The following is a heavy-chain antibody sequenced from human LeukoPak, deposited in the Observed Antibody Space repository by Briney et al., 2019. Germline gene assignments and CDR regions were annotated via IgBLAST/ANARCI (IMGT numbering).Heavy chain of an antibody. CDR3: ATDPRWERPIHGY. V-gene: IGHV1-18*01. CDR2: ISAYNGNT. CDR1: GYTFTSYG. Sequence: ASVKVSCKASGYTFTSYGISWVRQAPGQGLEWMGWISAYNGNTNYAQKFQGRVSMAEDTSTDTAYMELSSLRSEDTAVYYCATDPRWERPIHGYWGQGTLVTVSS. D-gene: IGHD1-26*01. J-gene: IGHJ4*02.